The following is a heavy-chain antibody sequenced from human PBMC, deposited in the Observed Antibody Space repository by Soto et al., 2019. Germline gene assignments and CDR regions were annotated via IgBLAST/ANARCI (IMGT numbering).Heavy chain of an antibody. Sequence: QVQLQQWGAGLLKPSETLSLTCAVYGGSFSGYYWSWIRQPPGKGLEWIGEINHSGSTNYNPSLKSRVTISVDTSKNQFSLKLSSVTAADTAVYYCARLKKLVVATIMYYYYIDVWGKGTTVTVSS. CDR2: INHSGST. V-gene: IGHV4-34*01. D-gene: IGHD5-12*01. CDR3: ARLKKLVVATIMYYYYIDV. CDR1: GGSFSGYY. J-gene: IGHJ6*03.